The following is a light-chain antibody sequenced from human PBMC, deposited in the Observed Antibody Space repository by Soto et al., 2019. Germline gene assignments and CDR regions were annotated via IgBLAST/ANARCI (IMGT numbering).Light chain of an antibody. J-gene: IGLJ2*01. CDR1: SSDVGGYNY. Sequence: QSVLTQPAYVSGSPGQSITISCTGTSSDVGGYNYVSWYQQHPGKAPKLMIYEVSNRPSGVSNRFSGSKSGNTASLTISGLQAEDEADYYRSSYTSSSTVVFGGGTKLTVL. CDR3: SSYTSSSTVV. V-gene: IGLV2-14*01. CDR2: EVS.